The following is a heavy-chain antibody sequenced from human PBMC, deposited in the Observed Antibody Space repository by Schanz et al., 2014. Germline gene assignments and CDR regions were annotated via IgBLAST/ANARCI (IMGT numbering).Heavy chain of an antibody. CDR1: EFTFSTDA. V-gene: IGHV3-15*01. CDR2: IKSKTDGETT. CDR3: AKGRFGELSAFDI. J-gene: IGHJ3*02. D-gene: IGHD3-10*01. Sequence: DVHLLESGGGLVQPGGSLRLSCAASEFTFSTDAMSWVRQAPGKGLEWLDRIKSKTDGETTDYAAPVKGRFSISRDDSQSTLYLQMNSLRAEDTAVYYCAKGRFGELSAFDIWGQGTMVTVSS.